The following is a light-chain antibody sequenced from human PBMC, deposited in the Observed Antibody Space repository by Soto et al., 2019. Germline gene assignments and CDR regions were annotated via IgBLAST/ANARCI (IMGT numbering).Light chain of an antibody. CDR2: EGS. CDR1: SRDLGTYTL. V-gene: IGLV2-23*03. Sequence: QSVLTQPASVSGSPGQSITISCTGTSRDLGTYTLVSWYQQYPGKAPKLIIYEGSKRPSGVSNRFSASKTGRTASLTISGLQPEDEADYYCCSYAGSSSVLFGGGTKLTVL. J-gene: IGLJ2*01. CDR3: CSYAGSSSVL.